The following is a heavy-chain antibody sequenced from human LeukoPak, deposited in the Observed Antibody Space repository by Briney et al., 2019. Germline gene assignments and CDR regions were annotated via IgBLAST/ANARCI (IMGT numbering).Heavy chain of an antibody. Sequence: GGSLRLSCTASGFTFRNVWMTWVRQAPGKGLEWVARIQTITDGGTTDYAAPVRGRITISRDDSKNTLFLQMNSLKTEDTAVYYCTSTLGYWGQGTLVTVSS. D-gene: IGHD3-16*01. J-gene: IGHJ4*02. V-gene: IGHV3-15*01. CDR1: GFTFRNVW. CDR2: IQTITDGGTT. CDR3: TSTLGY.